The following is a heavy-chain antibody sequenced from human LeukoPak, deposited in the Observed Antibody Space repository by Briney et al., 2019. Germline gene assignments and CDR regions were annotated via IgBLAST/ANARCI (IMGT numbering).Heavy chain of an antibody. J-gene: IGHJ5*02. CDR3: ARTYRNWFDP. CDR2: IRSKANSYAT. D-gene: IGHD2-15*01. CDR1: GFTFGGSA. V-gene: IGHV3-73*01. Sequence: PGGSLRLSCAASGFTFGGSAMHWVRQASGKGLEWVGRIRSKANSYATAYAASVKGRFTISRDNAKNSLYLQMNSLRAEDTAVYYCARTYRNWFDPWGQGTLVTVSS.